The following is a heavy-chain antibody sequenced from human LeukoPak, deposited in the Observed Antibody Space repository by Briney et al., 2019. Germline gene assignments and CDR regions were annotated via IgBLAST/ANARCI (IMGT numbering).Heavy chain of an antibody. CDR3: ARGQYHLLYWYFDL. J-gene: IGHJ2*01. D-gene: IGHD2-2*01. CDR1: GGSISSYY. Sequence: PSESLSLTCTVSGGSISSYYWSWIRQPAGKGLEWIGRIYSSGSTNYNPSLKSRVTMSVDTSKNQFSLKLSSVTAADTAVYYCARGQYHLLYWYFDLWGRGTLVTVSS. V-gene: IGHV4-4*07. CDR2: IYSSGST.